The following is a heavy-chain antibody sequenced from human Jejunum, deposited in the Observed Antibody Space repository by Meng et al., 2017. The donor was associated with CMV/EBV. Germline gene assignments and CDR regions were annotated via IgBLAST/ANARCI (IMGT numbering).Heavy chain of an antibody. CDR1: GYTFTDYN. CDR3: ARGATGTTFDS. Sequence: CKTSGYTFTDYNVHWVRQAPGQGPEWLGCINPRFGNTNFAQKFEGRVTMTSDKSTRTAYMELTSLRSDDTAVYYCARGATGTTFDSWGQGTLVTVSS. D-gene: IGHD1-14*01. J-gene: IGHJ4*02. CDR2: INPRFGNT. V-gene: IGHV1-2*02.